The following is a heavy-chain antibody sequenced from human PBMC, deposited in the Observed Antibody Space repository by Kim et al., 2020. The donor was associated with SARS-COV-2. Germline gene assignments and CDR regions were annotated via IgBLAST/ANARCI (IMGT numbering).Heavy chain of an antibody. CDR1: GGSFSGYY. J-gene: IGHJ4*01. CDR3: ARFPSLRYFDCVYSEGFD. D-gene: IGHD3-9*01. V-gene: IGHV4-34*01. CDR2: INHSGST. Sequence: SETLSLTCAVYGGSFSGYYWSWIRQPPGKGLELIGEINHSGSTNYNPSLKSRVTISVDTSKNQFFLKLSSVTAADTAGYYCARFPSLRYFDCVYSEGFD.